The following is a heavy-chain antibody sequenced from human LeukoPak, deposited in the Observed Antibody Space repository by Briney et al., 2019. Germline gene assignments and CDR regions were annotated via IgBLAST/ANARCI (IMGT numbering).Heavy chain of an antibody. J-gene: IGHJ4*02. D-gene: IGHD3-9*01. V-gene: IGHV4-31*03. CDR2: IYYSGST. Sequence: PSQTLSLTCTVSGGSISSGGYYWSWIRQHPGKGLEWIGYIYYSGSTYYNPSLKSRVTISVDTSKNQFSLKLSSVTAADTAVYHCARASGNYDILTGPQYGLDYWGQGTLVTVSS. CDR3: ARASGNYDILTGPQYGLDY. CDR1: GGSISSGGYY.